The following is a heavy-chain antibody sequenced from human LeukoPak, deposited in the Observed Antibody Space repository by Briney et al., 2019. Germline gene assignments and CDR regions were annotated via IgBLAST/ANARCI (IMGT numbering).Heavy chain of an antibody. CDR3: ARGLPYCSSTSCYENWFDP. CDR1: GYTFTGYY. D-gene: IGHD2-2*01. V-gene: IGHV1-8*02. CDR2: MNPNSGNT. Sequence: ASVKVSCKASGYTFTGYYMHWVRQAPGQGLEWMGWMNPNSGNTGYAQKFQGRVTMTRNTSISTAYMELSSLRSEDTAVYYCARGLPYCSSTSCYENWFDPWGQGTLVTVSS. J-gene: IGHJ5*02.